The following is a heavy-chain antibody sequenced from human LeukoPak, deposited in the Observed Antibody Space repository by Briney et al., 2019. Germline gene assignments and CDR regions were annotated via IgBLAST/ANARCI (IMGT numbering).Heavy chain of an antibody. CDR1: GFTFDDYG. J-gene: IGHJ6*04. V-gene: IGHV3-20*04. D-gene: IGHD3-22*01. CDR3: ARVGRGYYDSSGYDV. CDR2: VNWNGGST. Sequence: GGSLRLSCAASGFTFDDYGMSWVRQAPGKGLEWVSGVNWNGGSTGYADSVKGRFTISRDNAKNSLYLQMNSLRAEDTAVYYCARVGRGYYDSSGYDVWGKGTTVTVSS.